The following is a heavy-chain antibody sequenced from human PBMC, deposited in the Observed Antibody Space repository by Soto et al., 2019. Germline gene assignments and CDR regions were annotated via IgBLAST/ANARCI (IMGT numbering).Heavy chain of an antibody. CDR2: ISSSSSTI. CDR1: GFTLSSYN. D-gene: IGHD6-13*01. V-gene: IGHV3-48*01. Sequence: GGSLRLSFAAPGFTLSSYNKKWVRPAPGKGLEWVSYISSSSSTIYYADSVKGRFTISRDNAKNSLYLQMNSLRAEDTAVYYCARHPERIAQIGWFDPWGQGTLVTVSS. J-gene: IGHJ5*02. CDR3: ARHPERIAQIGWFDP.